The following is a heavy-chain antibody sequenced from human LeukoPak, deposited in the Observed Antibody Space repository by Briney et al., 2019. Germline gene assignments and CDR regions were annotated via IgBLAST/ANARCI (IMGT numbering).Heavy chain of an antibody. D-gene: IGHD6-6*01. CDR1: GGSISSYY. CDR3: ASEYSNPRREDY. V-gene: IGHV4-34*01. Sequence: SETLSLTCTVSGGSISSYYWSWIRQPPGKGLEWIGEINHSGSTNYNPSLKSRVTISVDTSKNQFSLKLSSVTAADTAVYYCASEYSNPRREDYWGQGTLVTVSS. J-gene: IGHJ4*02. CDR2: INHSGST.